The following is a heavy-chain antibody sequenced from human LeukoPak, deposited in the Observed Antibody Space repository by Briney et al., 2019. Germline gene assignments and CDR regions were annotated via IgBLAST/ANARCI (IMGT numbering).Heavy chain of an antibody. CDR1: GFTFSSYA. CDR3: ATNSSSRGGFDY. J-gene: IGHJ4*02. V-gene: IGHV3-23*01. CDR2: ISGRSGTT. D-gene: IGHD6-6*01. Sequence: GGSLRVSCADSGFTFSSYAMSWVRQAPGKGLEWVSGISGRSGTTYYADSVKGRFTISRDNSKNTLYLQMNSLRAEDTAVYYCATNSSSRGGFDYWGQGTLLSVSS.